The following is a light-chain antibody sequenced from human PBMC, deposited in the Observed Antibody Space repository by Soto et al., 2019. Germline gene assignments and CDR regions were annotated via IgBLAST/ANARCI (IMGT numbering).Light chain of an antibody. V-gene: IGLV2-14*03. CDR1: SSDVGGYNY. CDR3: NSYTSGSTWV. CDR2: DVS. J-gene: IGLJ3*02. Sequence: QSALTQPASVSGSPGQSITISCTGTSSDVGGYNYVYWFQHHPGKAPKLIIYDVSNRPSGVSNRFSGSKAGSTASLTISGLQADDEADYYCNSYTSGSTWVFGGGTKLTVL.